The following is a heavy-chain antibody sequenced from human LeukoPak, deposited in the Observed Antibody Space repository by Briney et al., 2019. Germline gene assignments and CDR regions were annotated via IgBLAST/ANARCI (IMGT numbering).Heavy chain of an antibody. Sequence: GGSLRLSCAASGFTFSSYAMSWVRQAPGKGLEWVSAISGSGGSTYYADSVKGRFTISRDNSKNTLYLQMNSLRAEDTAVYYCASHPPYSSSLSYCYGMDVWGQGTTVTVSS. J-gene: IGHJ6*02. D-gene: IGHD6-13*01. CDR1: GFTFSSYA. V-gene: IGHV3-23*01. CDR2: ISGSGGST. CDR3: ASHPPYSSSLSYCYGMDV.